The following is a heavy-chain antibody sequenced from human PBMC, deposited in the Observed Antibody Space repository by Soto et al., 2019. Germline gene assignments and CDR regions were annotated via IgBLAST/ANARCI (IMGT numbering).Heavy chain of an antibody. V-gene: IGHV4-59*01. CDR2: IYYSGTT. J-gene: IGHJ5*02. CDR1: GGSISTYY. Sequence: SETLSLTWTVSGGSISTYYWIWIRQPPGKGLEWIGYIYYSGTTNYNPSLKSRVTISVDTSKNQFSLKLSSVTAADTAVYYCARGKYSGSYYDWFDPWGQGTLVTVSS. D-gene: IGHD1-26*01. CDR3: ARGKYSGSYYDWFDP.